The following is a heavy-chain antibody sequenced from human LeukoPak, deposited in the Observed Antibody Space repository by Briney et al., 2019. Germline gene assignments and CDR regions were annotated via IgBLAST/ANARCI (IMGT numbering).Heavy chain of an antibody. CDR1: GGSISSYY. J-gene: IGHJ4*02. D-gene: IGHD1-1*01. Sequence: SETLSLTCTVSGGSISSYYWSWIRQPPGKGLEWIGYIYYSGSTNYNPSLKSRVTISVDTSKNQFSLKLSSVTAADTAVYYCATVQTLFDYWGQGTLVTVSS. CDR3: ATVQTLFDY. V-gene: IGHV4-59*01. CDR2: IYYSGST.